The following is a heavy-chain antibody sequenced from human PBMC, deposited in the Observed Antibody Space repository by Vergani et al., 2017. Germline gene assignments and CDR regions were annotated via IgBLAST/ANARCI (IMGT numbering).Heavy chain of an antibody. V-gene: IGHV1-69*02. CDR2: IIPILGIA. CDR3: ARVRGGEDVGYGMDV. D-gene: IGHD3-10*01. CDR1: GGTFSSYT. Sequence: QVQLVQSGAEVKKPGSSVKVSCKASGGTFSSYTISWVRQAPGQGLEWMGRIIPILGIANYAQKFQGRVTITAEKSTSTAYMELSSLRSEDTAVYYCARVRGGEDVGYGMDVWGQGTTVTVSS. J-gene: IGHJ6*02.